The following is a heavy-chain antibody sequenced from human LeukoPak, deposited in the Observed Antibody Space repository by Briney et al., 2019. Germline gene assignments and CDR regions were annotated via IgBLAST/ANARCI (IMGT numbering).Heavy chain of an antibody. CDR2: ISSNGGST. D-gene: IGHD2-21*02. CDR3: ARAGGDAKNAFDI. J-gene: IGHJ3*02. CDR1: GFTFSSYG. Sequence: PGGSLRLSCAASGFTFSSYGMHWVRQAPGKGLEYVSAISSNGGSTYYANSVKGRFTISRDNSKNTLYLQMGSLRAEDMAVYYCARAGGDAKNAFDIWGQGTMVTVSS. V-gene: IGHV3-64*01.